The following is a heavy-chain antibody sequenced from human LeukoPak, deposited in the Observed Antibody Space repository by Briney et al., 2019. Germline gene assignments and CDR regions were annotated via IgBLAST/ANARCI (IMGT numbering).Heavy chain of an antibody. D-gene: IGHD6-6*01. CDR2: LYHSGST. CDR3: ATEIQNIAGRVY. Sequence: SETLSLACSVSGYSISSGYYWGWIRQAPGKGLEWIGNLYHSGSTYYNPSLKSRVSISVDTSKNQFSLNLSSVTAADTAVYYCATEIQNIAGRVYWGQGTLVTVSS. J-gene: IGHJ4*02. V-gene: IGHV4-38-2*02. CDR1: GYSISSGYY.